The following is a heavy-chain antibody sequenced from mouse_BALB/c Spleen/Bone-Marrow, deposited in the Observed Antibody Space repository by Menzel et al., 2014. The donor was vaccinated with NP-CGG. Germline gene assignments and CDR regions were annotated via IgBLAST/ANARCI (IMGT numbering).Heavy chain of an antibody. Sequence: EVMLVESGGGLVKPGGSLKLSCAASGFTFSSYTMSWVRQTPEKRLEWVATISSGGGNTYYPDSVKGRFTISRDNAKNNLYLQMSSLRSGDTALYYCARYGSGTFAYWGQGTLVTVSA. D-gene: IGHD3-1*01. V-gene: IGHV5-9*03. CDR1: GFTFSSYT. CDR2: ISSGGGNT. J-gene: IGHJ3*01. CDR3: ARYGSGTFAY.